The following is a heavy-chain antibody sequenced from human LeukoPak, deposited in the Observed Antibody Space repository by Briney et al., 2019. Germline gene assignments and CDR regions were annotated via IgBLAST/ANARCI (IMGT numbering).Heavy chain of an antibody. CDR1: GGSISSYY. D-gene: IGHD6-13*01. J-gene: IGHJ4*02. V-gene: IGHV4-59*01. CDR2: IYYSGST. CDR3: ARVDSSSWYYFDY. Sequence: SETLSLTCTVSGGSISSYYWSWIRQPPGKGLEWMGYIYYSGSTNYNPSLKRRVTISVDTSKHPFSLKLSSVPAADTAVYYCARVDSSSWYYFDYWGQGTLVTVSS.